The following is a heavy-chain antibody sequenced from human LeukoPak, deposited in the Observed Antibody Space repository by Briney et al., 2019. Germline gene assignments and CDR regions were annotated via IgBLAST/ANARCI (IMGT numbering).Heavy chain of an antibody. V-gene: IGHV4-31*03. Sequence: PSQTLSLTCTVSGGSISSGGYYWRWIRQHPGKGLEWIGYIYYSGSTYYNPSLKSRVTISVDTSKNQFSLKLSSVTAADTAVYYCAREIYDFWSGYYTSAGDDAFDIWGQGTMVTVSS. J-gene: IGHJ3*02. CDR2: IYYSGST. D-gene: IGHD3-3*01. CDR3: AREIYDFWSGYYTSAGDDAFDI. CDR1: GGSISSGGYY.